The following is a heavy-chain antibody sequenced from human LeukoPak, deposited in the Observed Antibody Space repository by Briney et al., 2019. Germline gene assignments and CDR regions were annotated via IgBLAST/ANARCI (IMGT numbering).Heavy chain of an antibody. Sequence: GGSLRLSCAASGFXFSSYAISWVRQAPGKGLEWVSAISGGGGSSYYADSVKGRFTISRDNSKNTLYLQMNSLRAEDTAVYYCAKGDSSGYLLFNWFDPWGQGTLVTVSS. CDR2: ISGGGGSS. CDR1: GFXFSSYA. V-gene: IGHV3-23*01. D-gene: IGHD3-22*01. J-gene: IGHJ5*02. CDR3: AKGDSSGYLLFNWFDP.